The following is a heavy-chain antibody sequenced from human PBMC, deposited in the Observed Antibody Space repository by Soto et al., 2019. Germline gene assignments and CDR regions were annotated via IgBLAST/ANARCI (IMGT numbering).Heavy chain of an antibody. J-gene: IGHJ4*02. Sequence: EVQLLESGGGLVQPGGSLRLSCAASGFTFSTYAMSWVRQAPGKGLEWVSLISGSGGSTYYADSVKGRFTISRDNTKNAMHLQMNSLRAEDTAVYYCAKGWSDYFDSWGQGTLVTVSS. CDR3: AKGWSDYFDS. CDR2: ISGSGGST. CDR1: GFTFSTYA. V-gene: IGHV3-23*01.